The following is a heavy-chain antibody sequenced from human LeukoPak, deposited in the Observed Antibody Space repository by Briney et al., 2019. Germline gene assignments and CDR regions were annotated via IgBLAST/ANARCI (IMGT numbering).Heavy chain of an antibody. V-gene: IGHV1-46*01. CDR3: ARDGDRQSQQWLASPSVY. CDR2: INPSGGDT. Sequence: ASVKVSCKASGYTFTSYYMHWVRQATGQGLEWMGIINPSGGDTRFAQKFQGRVIVTRDTSTNTVYMELSSLRSEDTAVYYCARDGDRQSQQWLASPSVYWGQGALVTVSS. CDR1: GYTFTSYY. J-gene: IGHJ4*02. D-gene: IGHD6-19*01.